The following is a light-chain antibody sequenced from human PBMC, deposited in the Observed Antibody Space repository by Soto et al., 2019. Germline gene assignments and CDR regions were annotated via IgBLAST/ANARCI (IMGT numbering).Light chain of an antibody. V-gene: IGLV2-14*03. J-gene: IGLJ3*02. Sequence: QSVLTQPASVSGSPGQSITISCTGTSSDVGAYNYVSWYQQLPDKAPKLMIYDVTYRPSGVSNRFSGSKSGNTASLTISGPQAEDEADYFCSSYTTSSTLVFGRGTKLIVL. CDR1: SSDVGAYNY. CDR3: SSYTTSSTLV. CDR2: DVT.